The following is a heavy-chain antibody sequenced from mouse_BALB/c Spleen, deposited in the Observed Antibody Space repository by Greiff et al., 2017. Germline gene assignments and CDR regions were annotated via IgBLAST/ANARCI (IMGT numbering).Heavy chain of an antibody. CDR1: GYAFSSYW. J-gene: IGHJ1*01. Sequence: QVQLQQSGAELVRPGSSVKISCKASGYAFSSYWMNWVKQRPGQGLEWIGQIYPGDGDTNYNGKFKGKATLTADKSSSTAYMQLSSLTSEDSAVYYCARGATVVPVDVWGAGTTVTVSS. CDR2: IYPGDGDT. V-gene: IGHV1-80*01. CDR3: ARGATVVPVDV. D-gene: IGHD1-1*01.